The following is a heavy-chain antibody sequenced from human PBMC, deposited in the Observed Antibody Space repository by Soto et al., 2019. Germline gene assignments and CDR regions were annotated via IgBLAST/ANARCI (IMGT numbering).Heavy chain of an antibody. CDR2: VNWNGGST. J-gene: IGHJ4*02. V-gene: IGHV3-20*04. Sequence: EVQLVESGGGVLRPGGSLRLSCAASGFTFDDYGMSWARQAPGKGLEWVSGVNWNGGSTGYADSVKGRLTISRDNAKNSLYLQMNSLRAEDTAFYYCVRGASLNFDYWGQGTLVTVSS. CDR1: GFTFDDYG. CDR3: VRGASLNFDY. D-gene: IGHD1-26*01.